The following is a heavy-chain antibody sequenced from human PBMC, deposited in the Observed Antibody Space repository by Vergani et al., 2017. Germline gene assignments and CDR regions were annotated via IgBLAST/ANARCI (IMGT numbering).Heavy chain of an antibody. CDR2: IYHSGST. CDR3: ASQGLYYSGMDV. V-gene: IGHV4-4*03. J-gene: IGHJ6*02. CDR1: GGSISSSNW. Sequence: QVQLQESGPGLVKPPGTLSLTCAVSGGSISSSNWWSWVRQPPGKGLEWIGEIYHSGSTNYNPSLKSRVTISVYKSKNQFSLKLSSVTAADTAVYYCASQGLYYSGMDVWGQGTTVTVSS.